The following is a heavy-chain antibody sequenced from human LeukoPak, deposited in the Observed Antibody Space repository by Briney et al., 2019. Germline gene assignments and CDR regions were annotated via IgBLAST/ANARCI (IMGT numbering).Heavy chain of an antibody. CDR2: INKDGGTT. CDR1: GFSFSKYR. D-gene: IGHD3-3*01. J-gene: IGHJ4*02. CDR3: VRASGYLHDFDF. V-gene: IGHV3-74*03. Sequence: PGGSLRLSCEASGFSFSKYRMHWVRQAPGKGLVWVAFINKDGGTTTYVDSVRDRFTISRDNSKNILFLQMNSLKSEDTAMYYCVRASGYLHDFDFWGQGTLVTVSS.